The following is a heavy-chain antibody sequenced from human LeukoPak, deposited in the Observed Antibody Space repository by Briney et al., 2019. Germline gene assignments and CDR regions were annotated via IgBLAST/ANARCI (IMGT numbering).Heavy chain of an antibody. Sequence: VASVKVSCKTSGYTFTSYGISWVRQAPGQGLEWMGWISAYNGNTNYAQKLQGRVTMTTDTSTSTAYMELRSLRSDDTAVYYCARDPDSSGQYYFDYWGQGTLVTVSS. CDR3: ARDPDSSGQYYFDY. D-gene: IGHD6-19*01. V-gene: IGHV1-18*01. CDR2: ISAYNGNT. CDR1: GYTFTSYG. J-gene: IGHJ4*02.